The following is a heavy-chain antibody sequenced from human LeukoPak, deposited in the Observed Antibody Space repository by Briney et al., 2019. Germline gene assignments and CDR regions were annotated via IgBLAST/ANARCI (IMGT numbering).Heavy chain of an antibody. Sequence: SVKVSCKASGGTFSSYAISWVLQAPGQGLEWMGGIIPIFGTANYAQKFQGRVTITTDESTSTAYMELSSLRSEDTAVYYCARGEYSSSSGGDDYYYMDVWGKGTTVTVSS. CDR1: GGTFSSYA. D-gene: IGHD6-6*01. CDR3: ARGEYSSSSGGDDYYYMDV. V-gene: IGHV1-69*05. CDR2: IIPIFGTA. J-gene: IGHJ6*03.